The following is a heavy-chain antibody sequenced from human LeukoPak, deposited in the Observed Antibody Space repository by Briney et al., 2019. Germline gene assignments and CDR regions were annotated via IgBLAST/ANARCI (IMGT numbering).Heavy chain of an antibody. J-gene: IGHJ6*03. V-gene: IGHV3-30*02. CDR2: IRYDGSNK. CDR1: GFTFSSYG. Sequence: PGGSLRLSCAASGFTFSSYGMHWVRQAPGKGLEWVAFIRYDGSNKYYADSVKGRFTISRDNSKNTLYLQMDSLRAEDTAVYYCAKAKKDSSGWYGSYYYYYYMDVWGKGTTVTVSS. D-gene: IGHD6-19*01. CDR3: AKAKKDSSGWYGSYYYYYYMDV.